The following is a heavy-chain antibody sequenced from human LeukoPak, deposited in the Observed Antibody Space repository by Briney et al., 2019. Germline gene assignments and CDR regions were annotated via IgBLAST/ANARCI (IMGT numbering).Heavy chain of an antibody. CDR2: VNGDRKNT. J-gene: IGHJ6*03. D-gene: IGHD4-17*01. CDR1: GFTFSGYL. CDR3: GSSVITVTTSDFYYLDV. V-gene: IGHV3-74*01. Sequence: GGSLRLSYVASGFTFSGYLLFWVRQAPGKGLGWVSRVNGDRKNTSYSDSVKGRFPISRDNAKNTLSLELNRPRAEETAVYGYGSSVITVTTSDFYYLDVWGKGAMVSVSS.